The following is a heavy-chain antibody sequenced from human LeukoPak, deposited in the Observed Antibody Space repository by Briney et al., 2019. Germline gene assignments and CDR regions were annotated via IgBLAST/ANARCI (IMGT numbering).Heavy chain of an antibody. CDR2: MNPNSANT. CDR3: ARVAPRFCSGGTCYSPNFDY. Sequence: ASVKVSCKASEYTFTSYDINWVRQATGQGLEWMGWMNPNSANTGYAQKFQGRVTMTRDTSISTAFMELSSLGSEDTAVYYCARVAPRFCSGGTCYSPNFDYWGQGTPVTVSS. CDR1: EYTFTSYD. J-gene: IGHJ4*02. V-gene: IGHV1-8*01. D-gene: IGHD2-15*01.